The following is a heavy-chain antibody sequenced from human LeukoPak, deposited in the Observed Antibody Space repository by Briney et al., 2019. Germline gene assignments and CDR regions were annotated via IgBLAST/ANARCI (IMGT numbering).Heavy chain of an antibody. CDR1: GFTVSSNS. CDR2: IYSGTI. D-gene: IGHD3/OR15-3a*01. Sequence: GGSLRLSCTVSGFTVSSNSMSWVRQAPGKGLEWVSFIYSGTIHYSDSVKGRFTISRDNSKNTLYLQMNSLRAEDTALYYCARDSGFSGTQRGEYWGQGTLVTVSS. J-gene: IGHJ4*02. V-gene: IGHV3-66*03. CDR3: ARDSGFSGTQRGEY.